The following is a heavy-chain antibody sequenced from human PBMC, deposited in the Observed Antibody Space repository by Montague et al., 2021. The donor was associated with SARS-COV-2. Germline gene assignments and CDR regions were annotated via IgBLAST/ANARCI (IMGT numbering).Heavy chain of an antibody. CDR3: GRGHLSVSMIVVVFTSASYYFDY. Sequence: SETLSLTCAVYGGSFGDDHWSWIRQPPGKGLEWIGDIKQSGSTNYNPSLKSRGTISVDTSKNQFSLKLTSVTAADTAVYFCGRGHLSVSMIVVVFTSASYYFDYWGQGAQVTVSS. J-gene: IGHJ4*02. V-gene: IGHV4-34*01. CDR2: IKQSGST. CDR1: GGSFGDDH. D-gene: IGHD3-22*01.